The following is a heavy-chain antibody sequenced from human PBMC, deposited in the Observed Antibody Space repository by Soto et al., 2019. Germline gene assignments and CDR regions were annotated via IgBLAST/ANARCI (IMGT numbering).Heavy chain of an antibody. D-gene: IGHD1-26*01. J-gene: IGHJ6*02. CDR1: VRALSSYY. CDR3: ARHIIVGTTNYYYYGMDV. CDR2: IYYSGST. Sequence: SGTLSLPGIVSVRALSSYYWSWIRQPPGKGLEWIGYIYYSGSTNYNPSLKSRVTISVDTSKNHFSLKLSSVTAADTAVYYCARHIIVGTTNYYYYGMDVWGQGTTVTVSS. V-gene: IGHV4-59*08.